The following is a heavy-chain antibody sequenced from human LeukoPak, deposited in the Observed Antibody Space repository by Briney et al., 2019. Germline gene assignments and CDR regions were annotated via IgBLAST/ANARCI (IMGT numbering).Heavy chain of an antibody. D-gene: IGHD5-18*01. CDR3: TKDSVAMVTTSDY. Sequence: GGSLRLSCAASGFTFHDYAMHWVRQAPGKGLEWVSGISWNSGIIGYADSVKGRFTTSRDNAKNSLYLQMNSLRPEDTALYYCTKDSVAMVTTSDYWGQGTLVTVPS. CDR1: GFTFHDYA. J-gene: IGHJ4*02. V-gene: IGHV3-9*01. CDR2: ISWNSGII.